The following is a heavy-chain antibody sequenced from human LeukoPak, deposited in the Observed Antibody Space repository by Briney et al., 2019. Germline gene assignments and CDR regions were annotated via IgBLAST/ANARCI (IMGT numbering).Heavy chain of an antibody. CDR2: IGGSGGST. J-gene: IGHJ4*02. Sequence: PGGSLRLSCAASGFTFSSYAMSWVRQAPGKGLEWVSAIGGSGGSTYYADSVKGRFTISRDNSKNTLYLQMNSLRAEDTAVYYCAKPRLYLGELLLGQYYFDYWGQGTLVTVSS. D-gene: IGHD3-10*01. CDR3: AKPRLYLGELLLGQYYFDY. CDR1: GFTFSSYA. V-gene: IGHV3-23*01.